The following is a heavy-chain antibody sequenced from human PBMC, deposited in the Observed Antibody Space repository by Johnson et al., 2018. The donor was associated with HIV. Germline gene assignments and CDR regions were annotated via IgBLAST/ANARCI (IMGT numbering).Heavy chain of an antibody. Sequence: QVQLVESGGGVVQPGRSLRLSCAASGFTFSSYAMYWVRQAPGKGLQWVALICCDGLSQDYVDSVKVRFTISRDNSKNTLYLQMNSLRAEDTAVYYCARDWGLYSSGWYVDAFDIWGQGTMVTVSS. V-gene: IGHV3-30*04. D-gene: IGHD6-19*01. CDR2: ICCDGLSQ. CDR3: ARDWGLYSSGWYVDAFDI. J-gene: IGHJ3*02. CDR1: GFTFSSYA.